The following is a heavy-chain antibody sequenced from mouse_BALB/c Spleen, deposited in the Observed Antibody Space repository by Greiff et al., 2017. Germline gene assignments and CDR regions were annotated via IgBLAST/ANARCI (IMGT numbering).Heavy chain of an antibody. Sequence: EVKLVESGGDLVKPGGSLKLSCAASGFTFSSYGMSWVRQTPDKRLEWVATISSGGSYTYYPDSVKGRFTISRDNAKNTLYLQMSSLKSEDTAMYYCAREGDGYSFAYWGQGTLVTVSA. D-gene: IGHD2-3*01. V-gene: IGHV5-6*02. CDR2: ISSGGSYT. J-gene: IGHJ3*01. CDR3: AREGDGYSFAY. CDR1: GFTFSSYG.